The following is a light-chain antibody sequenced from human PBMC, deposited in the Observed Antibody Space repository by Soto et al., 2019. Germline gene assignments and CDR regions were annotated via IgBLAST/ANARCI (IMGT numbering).Light chain of an antibody. V-gene: IGKV3-11*01. J-gene: IGKJ1*01. CDR3: QQGSSRPPT. CDR2: DAS. CDR1: QSVSSS. Sequence: EIVLTQSPATLSLSPGERATLPCRASQSVSSSFAWYQQKPGQAPRLLIYDASNRATGIPARFSGSGSGTDFTLTISSLEPEDFAVYYCQQGSSRPPTFGQGTKVEIK.